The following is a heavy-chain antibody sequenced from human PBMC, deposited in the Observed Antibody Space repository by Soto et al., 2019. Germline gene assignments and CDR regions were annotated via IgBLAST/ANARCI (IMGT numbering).Heavy chain of an antibody. CDR1: GGSISSGDYY. CDR3: AMDAGGRYCSSTSCPGYFDY. D-gene: IGHD2-2*01. J-gene: IGHJ4*02. Sequence: SETLSLTCTVSGGSISSGDYYWSWIRQPPGKGLEWIGYIYYSGSTYYNPSLKSRVTISVDTSKNHFSLKLSSVTAADTAVYYCAMDAGGRYCSSTSCPGYFDYWGQGTLVTGSS. CDR2: IYYSGST. V-gene: IGHV4-30-4*01.